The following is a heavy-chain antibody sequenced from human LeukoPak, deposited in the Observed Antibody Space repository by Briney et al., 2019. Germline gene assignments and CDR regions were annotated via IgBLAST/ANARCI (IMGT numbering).Heavy chain of an antibody. CDR2: ISGSGDTT. D-gene: IGHD3-9*01. CDR3: ARGRLPRYYFDY. J-gene: IGHJ4*02. CDR1: GFTFSTYA. Sequence: PGGSLRLSWAASGFTFSTYAINWVRQAPGKGLEWVSGISGSGDTTYQADSVKGRFTISRDNSKNILYLQMNSLRAEDTALYYCARGRLPRYYFDYWGQGTLVTVSS. V-gene: IGHV3-23*01.